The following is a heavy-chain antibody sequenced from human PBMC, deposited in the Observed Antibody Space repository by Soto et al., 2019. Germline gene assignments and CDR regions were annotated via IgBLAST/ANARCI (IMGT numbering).Heavy chain of an antibody. D-gene: IGHD4-17*01. CDR1: GFTFSSYG. CDR3: ARVPYGDYGLDY. J-gene: IGHJ4*02. CDR2: IWYDGSNK. V-gene: IGHV3-33*01. Sequence: GGSLRLSCAASGFTFSSYGMHWVRQAPGKGLEWVAVIWYDGSNKYYADSVKGRFTISRDNSKNTLYLQMNSLRAEDTAVYYCARVPYGDYGLDYWGQGTLVTVSS.